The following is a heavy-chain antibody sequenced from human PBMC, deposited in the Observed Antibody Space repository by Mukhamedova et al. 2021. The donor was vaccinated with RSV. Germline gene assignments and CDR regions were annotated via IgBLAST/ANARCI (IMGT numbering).Heavy chain of an antibody. Sequence: QSTWGGLEWVGRIKSKTDGETRDYAAPVKDRFIMSRDDSENMVYLQMNSLKTEDTAVYYCTPEDIGHYYDTSGNYRWFDPWGQGTLVTV. CDR2: IKSKTDGETR. CDR3: TPEDIGHYYDTSGNYRWFDP. V-gene: IGHV3-15*01. J-gene: IGHJ5*02. D-gene: IGHD3-22*01.